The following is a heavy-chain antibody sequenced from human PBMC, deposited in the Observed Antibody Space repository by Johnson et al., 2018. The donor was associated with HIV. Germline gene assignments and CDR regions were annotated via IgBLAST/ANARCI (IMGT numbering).Heavy chain of an antibody. V-gene: IGHV3-66*01. CDR1: GFTVSSNY. J-gene: IGHJ3*02. CDR2: IYSGGST. Sequence: VQLVESGGGLVQPGGSLRLSCAASGFTVSSNYMSWVRQAPGKGLEWVSVIYSGGSTYYADSVKGIFTISRDNSKNTLYLQMNSLRAEDTAVYYCARTLRPGPDTCDIWGQGTMVTVSS. CDR3: ARTLRPGPDTCDI. D-gene: IGHD5-12*01.